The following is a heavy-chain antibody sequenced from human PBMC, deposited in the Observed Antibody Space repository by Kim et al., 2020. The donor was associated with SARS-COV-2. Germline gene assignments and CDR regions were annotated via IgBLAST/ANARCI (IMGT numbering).Heavy chain of an antibody. CDR2: ISAYNGNT. J-gene: IGHJ6*02. CDR3: ARDRLKSSGWYGFYYYYGMDV. CDR1: GYTFTSYG. D-gene: IGHD6-19*01. V-gene: IGHV1-18*04. Sequence: ASVKVSCKASGYTFTSYGISWVRQAPGQGLEWMGWISAYNGNTNYAQKLQGRVTMTTDTSTSTAYMELRSLRSDDTAVYYCARDRLKSSGWYGFYYYYGMDVWGQGTTVTVSS.